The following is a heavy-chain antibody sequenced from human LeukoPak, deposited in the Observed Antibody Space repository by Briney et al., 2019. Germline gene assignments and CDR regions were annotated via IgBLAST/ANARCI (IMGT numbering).Heavy chain of an antibody. CDR2: IYSGGST. CDR3: ASAGYYYDSSGYTPPRSFDY. J-gene: IGHJ4*02. D-gene: IGHD3-22*01. CDR1: GFTVSSNY. Sequence: GGSLRLSCAASGFTVSSNYMSWVRQAPGKGLEWVSVIYSGGSTYYADSVKGRFTISRDSSKNTLYLQMNSLRAEDTAVYYCASAGYYYDSSGYTPPRSFDYWGQGTLVTVSS. V-gene: IGHV3-53*01.